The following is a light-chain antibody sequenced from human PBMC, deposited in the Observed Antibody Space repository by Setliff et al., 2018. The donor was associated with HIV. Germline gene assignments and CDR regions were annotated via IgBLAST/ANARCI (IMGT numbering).Light chain of an antibody. V-gene: IGLV2-23*02. CDR2: EVS. CDR1: SSDVGRYNL. J-gene: IGLJ1*01. CDR3: CSYAGNFTYYV. Sequence: QSALAQPRSVSGSPGQSVTISCTGTSSDVGRYNLVSWYQQHPGKAPKLIIYEVSKRPSGVSNRFSGFKSGNTASLTMSGLQAEDEADYYCCSYAGNFTYYVFGTGTKVTVL.